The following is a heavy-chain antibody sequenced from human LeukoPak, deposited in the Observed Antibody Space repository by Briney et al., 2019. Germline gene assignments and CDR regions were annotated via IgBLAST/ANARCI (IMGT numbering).Heavy chain of an antibody. CDR3: ASPRGASGDFDC. J-gene: IGHJ4*02. CDR2: ISSDSSYI. D-gene: IGHD2-21*01. CDR1: AFSFRSYS. Sequence: PGGSLRLSCAASAFSFRSYSMNWVRQAPGKGLEWVSSISSDSSYIYYADSVKGRFTISRDNAKNSLYLQMNSLRAEDTAVYYCASPRGASGDFDCWGQGTLVTVSS. V-gene: IGHV3-21*01.